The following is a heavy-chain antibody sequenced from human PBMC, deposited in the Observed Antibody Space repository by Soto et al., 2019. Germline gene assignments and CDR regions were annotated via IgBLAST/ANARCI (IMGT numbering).Heavy chain of an antibody. Sequence: SETLSLTCTVSGGSISSYYWSWIRQPPGKGLEWIGYIYYSGSTNYNPSPKSRVTISVDTSKNQFSLKLTSVTAADTAVYYCARTYPGLTYWSQGTLVTVSS. V-gene: IGHV4-59*01. CDR1: GGSISSYY. J-gene: IGHJ4*02. D-gene: IGHD3-16*01. CDR3: ARTYPGLTY. CDR2: IYYSGST.